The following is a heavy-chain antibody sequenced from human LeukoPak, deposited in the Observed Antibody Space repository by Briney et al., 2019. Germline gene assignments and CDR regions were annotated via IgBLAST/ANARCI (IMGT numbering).Heavy chain of an antibody. Sequence: EASVKVSCKASGYTFTSYGISWVRQAPGQGLEWMGWISAYNGNTNYAQKFQGRVTMTRDTSISTAYMELSRLRSDDTAVYYCALCSGGSCSLFDYWGQGTLVTVSS. D-gene: IGHD2-15*01. CDR1: GYTFTSYG. V-gene: IGHV1-18*01. CDR2: ISAYNGNT. CDR3: ALCSGGSCSLFDY. J-gene: IGHJ4*02.